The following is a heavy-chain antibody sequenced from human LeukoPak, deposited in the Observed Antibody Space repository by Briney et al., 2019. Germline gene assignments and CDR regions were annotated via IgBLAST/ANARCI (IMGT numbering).Heavy chain of an antibody. V-gene: IGHV3-23*01. CDR2: ISGSDGST. CDR3: AKFTYYYDSSGSVNDAFDI. J-gene: IGHJ3*02. CDR1: GFTFSNYA. Sequence: PGGSLRLSCAASGFTFSNYAMSWVRQAPGKGLEWVSVISGSDGSTSYAASVKGRFTISRDNSKNTLYLQMNSLRVEDTAVYYCAKFTYYYDSSGSVNDAFDIWGQGTMVTVSS. D-gene: IGHD3-22*01.